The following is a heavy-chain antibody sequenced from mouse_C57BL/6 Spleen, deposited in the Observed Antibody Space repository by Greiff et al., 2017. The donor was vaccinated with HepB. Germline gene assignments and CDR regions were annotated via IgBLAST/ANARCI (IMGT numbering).Heavy chain of an antibody. CDR2: ISDGGSYT. CDR1: GFTFSSYA. J-gene: IGHJ4*01. V-gene: IGHV5-4*01. Sequence: DVKLVESGGGLVKPGGSLKLSCAASGFTFSSYAMSWVRQTPEKRLEWVATISDGGSYTYYPDNVKGRFTISRDNAKNNLYLQMSHLNSEDTAMYYCARDRNYAMDYWGQGTSVTVSS. CDR3: ARDRNYAMDY.